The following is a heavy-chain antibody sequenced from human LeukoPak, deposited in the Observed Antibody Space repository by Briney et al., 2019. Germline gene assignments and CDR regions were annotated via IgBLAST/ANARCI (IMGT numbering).Heavy chain of an antibody. J-gene: IGHJ4*02. CDR1: GGSVSSGSYY. Sequence: SETLSLTCTVSGGSVSSGSYYWSWIRQPPGKGLEWIGYIYYSGSTNYNPSLKSRVTISVDTSKNQFSLQLSSVTAADTAVYYCARGWYYYGPGAVYFDYWGQGTLVTVSS. CDR3: ARGWYYYGPGAVYFDY. V-gene: IGHV4-61*01. CDR2: IYYSGST. D-gene: IGHD3-10*01.